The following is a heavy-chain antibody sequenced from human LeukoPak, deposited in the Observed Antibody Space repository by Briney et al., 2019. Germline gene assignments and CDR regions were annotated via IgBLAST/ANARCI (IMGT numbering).Heavy chain of an antibody. CDR2: ISSSSSYI. CDR1: GFTFSSYS. Sequence: PGGSLRLSCAASGFTFSSYSMNWVRQAPGKGLEWVSSISSSSSYIYYADSVKGRFTISRDNAKNSLYLQMNSLRAEDTALYYCARVGDILTNYYFDYWGQGTLVTVSS. D-gene: IGHD3-9*01. V-gene: IGHV3-21*04. CDR3: ARVGDILTNYYFDY. J-gene: IGHJ4*02.